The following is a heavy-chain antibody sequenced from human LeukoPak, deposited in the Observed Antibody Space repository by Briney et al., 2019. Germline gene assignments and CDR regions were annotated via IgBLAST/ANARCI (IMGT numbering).Heavy chain of an antibody. D-gene: IGHD4-17*01. CDR1: GYTFSSYV. J-gene: IGHJ6*02. CDR2: ITAYNGNT. V-gene: IGHV1-18*01. Sequence: ASVNVSCKASGYTFSSYVITWVRRASGQGLEWRGWITAYNGNTNYAQKLQGRVTMTADTSTSTAYMELRTLRSDDTAVYYCATDSSGQTGVTTPYYWGQGTTVTVSS. CDR3: ATDSSGQTGVTTPYY.